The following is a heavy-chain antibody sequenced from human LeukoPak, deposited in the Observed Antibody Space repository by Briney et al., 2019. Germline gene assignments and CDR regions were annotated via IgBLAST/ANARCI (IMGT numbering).Heavy chain of an antibody. J-gene: IGHJ5*02. CDR2: INPSGGST. V-gene: IGHV1-46*01. D-gene: IGHD4-17*01. CDR1: GHTFTNFY. CDR3: ARDDNGDNWFDP. Sequence: EASVKVSCKASGHTFTNFYMHWVRQAPGQGLEWMGVINPSGGSTSYAQKFQGRVTMTRDTSTSTVYTELSNLRSEDTAVYYCARDDNGDNWFDPWGQGTLVTVSS.